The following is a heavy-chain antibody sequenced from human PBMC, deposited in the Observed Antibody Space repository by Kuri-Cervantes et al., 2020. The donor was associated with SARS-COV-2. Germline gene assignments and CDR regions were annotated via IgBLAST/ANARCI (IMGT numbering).Heavy chain of an antibody. J-gene: IGHJ6*02. CDR2: IYHSGDT. CDR3: AKYYDSSGPLAYGMDV. V-gene: IGHV4-59*04. Sequence: SETLSLTCTVSGGSISSYYWSWIRQPLGKGLEWIGSIYHSGDTYYNPSLKSRVTLSVDTSKNQFSLKLSSVTAADTAVYYCAKYYDSSGPLAYGMDVWGQGTTVTVSS. D-gene: IGHD3-22*01. CDR1: GGSISSYY.